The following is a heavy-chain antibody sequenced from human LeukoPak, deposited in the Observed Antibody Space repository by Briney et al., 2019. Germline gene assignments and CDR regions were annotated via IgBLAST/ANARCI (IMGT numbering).Heavy chain of an antibody. CDR2: ISADNGNT. CDR1: GYTLSSYG. V-gene: IGHV1-18*01. D-gene: IGHD2-2*02. CDR3: ARDPTEYCSSTNCYTGYFQH. Sequence: ASVKVSCKASGYTLSSYGITWVRQAPGQGLEWVGWISADNGNTNYAQMVQGRATMTTDTSTSTAYLKLRGLRSDDTAVYYCARDPTEYCSSTNCYTGYFQHWGQGTLVTVSS. J-gene: IGHJ1*01.